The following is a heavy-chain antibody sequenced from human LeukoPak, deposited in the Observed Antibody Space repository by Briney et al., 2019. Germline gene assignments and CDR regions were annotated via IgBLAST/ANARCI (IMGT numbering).Heavy chain of an antibody. CDR1: GFTVSSNY. Sequence: PGGSLRLSCAASGFTVSSNYMSWVRQAPGKGLDWVAVISYDGSNKYYADSVKGRFTISRDTSKNTLNLQMNSLRAEDTAVYYCAKDRGYITYYFDYWGQGTLVTVSS. D-gene: IGHD3-10*01. J-gene: IGHJ4*02. CDR2: ISYDGSNK. V-gene: IGHV3-30*18. CDR3: AKDRGYITYYFDY.